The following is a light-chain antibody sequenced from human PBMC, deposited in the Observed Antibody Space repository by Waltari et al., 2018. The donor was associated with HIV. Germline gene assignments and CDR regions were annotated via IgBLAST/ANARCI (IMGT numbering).Light chain of an antibody. V-gene: IGLV3-21*01. Sequence: SYVLTQPPSVSVAPGKTARITCGGNNIGNKNLHWYQQKPGQAPVLVIYYDSDRPSGIPERFSGCNSGNTATLTISRVEAGDEADYHCQVWDSSSVVVFGGGTKLTVL. CDR1: NIGNKN. CDR2: YDS. CDR3: QVWDSSSVVV. J-gene: IGLJ2*01.